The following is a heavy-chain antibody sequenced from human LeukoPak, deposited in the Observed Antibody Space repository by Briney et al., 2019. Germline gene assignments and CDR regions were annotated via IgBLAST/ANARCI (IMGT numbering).Heavy chain of an antibody. Sequence: GTSLRLSCTASGFTFSNYGMHWVRQAPGKGLEWVAVISYDGSNKYYADSVKGRFTISRDNSKNTLYLQMNSLRAEDTAVYYCARGRGFRGDYYYMDVWGKGTTVTVSS. CDR3: ARGRGFRGDYYYMDV. D-gene: IGHD3-10*01. J-gene: IGHJ6*03. CDR1: GFTFSNYG. V-gene: IGHV3-30*03. CDR2: ISYDGSNK.